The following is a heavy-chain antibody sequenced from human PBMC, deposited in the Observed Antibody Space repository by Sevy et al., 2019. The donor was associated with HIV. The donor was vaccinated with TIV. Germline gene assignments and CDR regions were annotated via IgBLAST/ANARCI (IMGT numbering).Heavy chain of an antibody. CDR3: ARAYSSNWKFDP. V-gene: IGHV1-18*04. Sequence: ASVKVSCKASGYTFNNYGISWVRQAPGQGLEWIGWISTYNDNTNFAQKLQGRVTMTTDTSTSTAYMELRSLRSDDTAIYYCARAYSSNWKFDPWGQGTLVTVSS. D-gene: IGHD6-13*01. CDR1: GYTFNNYG. J-gene: IGHJ5*02. CDR2: ISTYNDNT.